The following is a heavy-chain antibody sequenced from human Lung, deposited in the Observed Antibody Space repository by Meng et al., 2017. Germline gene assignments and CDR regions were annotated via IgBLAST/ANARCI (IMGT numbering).Heavy chain of an antibody. J-gene: IGHJ4*02. CDR2: IKSKTDGETT. V-gene: IGHV3-15*01. CDR3: QWLSTHPPDC. Sequence: EVQRVESGGGLVEPGGSLRLSCATSGFTFSNAWMSWVRHTPGKGLEWLGRIKSKTDGETTDYAAPVKGRFSISRDDAKNTLYLQMNSLKTEDTAVYYCQWLSTHPPDCWGQGTLVTVSS. CDR1: GFTFSNAW. D-gene: IGHD3-22*01.